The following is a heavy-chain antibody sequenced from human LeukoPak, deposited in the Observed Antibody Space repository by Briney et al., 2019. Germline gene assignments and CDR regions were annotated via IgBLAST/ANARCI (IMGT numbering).Heavy chain of an antibody. CDR1: GDSISGNY. Sequence: SETLSLTCTVSGDSISGNYWSWIRQPPGKGLEWIGYIHYSGSTSYNPSLKSRVTMSVDTSKNQFSLKLSSVTAADTAVYYCARSADEDSGSYILDYWGQGTLVTVSS. V-gene: IGHV4-59*08. CDR3: ARSADEDSGSYILDY. D-gene: IGHD1-26*01. CDR2: IHYSGST. J-gene: IGHJ4*02.